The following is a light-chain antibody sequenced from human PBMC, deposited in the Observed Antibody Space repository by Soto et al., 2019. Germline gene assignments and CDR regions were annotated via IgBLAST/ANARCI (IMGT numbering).Light chain of an antibody. Sequence: EIVMTQSPATLSVSPGERATLSCRASQSVSSDLAWYQQKPGQTPRLLIYAASNRATGIPARFSGSGSGTECTLTISSLQSEDFAFYYCQQYTNWPPWTFGQGTKVEIK. J-gene: IGKJ1*01. CDR1: QSVSSD. V-gene: IGKV3-15*01. CDR3: QQYTNWPPWT. CDR2: AAS.